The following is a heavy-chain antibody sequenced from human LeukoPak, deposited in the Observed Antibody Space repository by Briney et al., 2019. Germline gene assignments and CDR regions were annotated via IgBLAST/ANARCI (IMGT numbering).Heavy chain of an antibody. CDR1: GFTVSSNY. J-gene: IGHJ3*02. D-gene: IGHD3-22*01. CDR3: AREGYGSSGYPPVGAFDI. CDR2: IYSGDNT. V-gene: IGHV3-66*01. Sequence: GGSLRLSCAASGFTVSSNYMSWVRQAPGKGLEWVSVIYSGDNTYYADSVKGRFTISRDNSKNTLYLQMNSLRAEDTAVYYCAREGYGSSGYPPVGAFDIWGQGTMVTVSS.